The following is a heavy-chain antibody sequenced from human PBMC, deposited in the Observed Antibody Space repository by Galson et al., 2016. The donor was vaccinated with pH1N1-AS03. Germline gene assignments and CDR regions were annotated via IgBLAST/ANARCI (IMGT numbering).Heavy chain of an antibody. CDR1: GFTFSSYA. CDR3: ARGPVSYANYWFPPPDY. V-gene: IGHV3-64*01. CDR2: ISGNGFST. Sequence: SLRLSCAVGGFTFSSYAMFWLRQAPGKGLEYVSAISGNGFSTYYANSVKDRFTVSRVNSKNTLYLQIGSLRVEDMAVYYCARGPVSYANYWFPPPDYWGQGTLVTVSS. J-gene: IGHJ4*02. D-gene: IGHD4/OR15-4a*01.